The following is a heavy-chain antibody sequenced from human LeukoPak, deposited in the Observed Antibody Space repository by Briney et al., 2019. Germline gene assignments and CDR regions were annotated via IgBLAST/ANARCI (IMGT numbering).Heavy chain of an antibody. CDR2: IYYSGST. D-gene: IGHD3-10*01. V-gene: IGHV4-39*07. Sequence: SETLSLTCTVSGGSISTSNYYWGWVRQPPGRGLEWIGSIYYSGSTYYNPSLKSRVTISVDTSKNQFSLKLSSVTAADTAVYYCARDLGFGELLLFDYWGQGTLVTVSS. CDR3: ARDLGFGELLLFDY. J-gene: IGHJ4*02. CDR1: GGSISTSNYY.